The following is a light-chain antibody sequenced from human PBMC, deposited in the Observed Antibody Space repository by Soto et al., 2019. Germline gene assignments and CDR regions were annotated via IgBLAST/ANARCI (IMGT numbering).Light chain of an antibody. CDR1: NSDVGDYNY. J-gene: IGLJ2*01. Sequence: QSALTQPASVSGTPGQSITISCTGSNSDVGDYNYVSWYRQHPGKAPKLIIYEVTNRPSGVSNRFSGSKSGNTASLIITGLQAEDEADYYCTSYTSSDTVIFGGGTKVTVL. CDR2: EVT. CDR3: TSYTSSDTVI. V-gene: IGLV2-14*01.